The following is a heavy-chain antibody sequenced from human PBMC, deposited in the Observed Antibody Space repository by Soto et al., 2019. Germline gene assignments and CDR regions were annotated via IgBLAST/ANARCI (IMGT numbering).Heavy chain of an antibody. D-gene: IGHD2-15*01. CDR3: ARGIPLGYCSGGSRYSRNGYMYV. J-gene: IGHJ6*03. Sequence: SETLSLTCAVYGGSFSGYYWSWIRQPPGKGLEWIGEINHSGSTNYNPSLKSRVTISVDTSKNQCSLKLSSVTAADTAVYYCARGIPLGYCSGGSRYSRNGYMYVWGKGTTVTVSS. CDR2: INHSGST. V-gene: IGHV4-34*01. CDR1: GGSFSGYY.